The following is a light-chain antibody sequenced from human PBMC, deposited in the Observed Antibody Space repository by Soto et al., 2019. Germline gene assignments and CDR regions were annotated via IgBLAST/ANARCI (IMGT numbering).Light chain of an antibody. CDR2: WAS. Sequence: DIVMTQSPDSLAVSLGERATIKCKSSQSLLYSSHDKSYLTWYRQKPGQPPEMLIYWASTRESGVPDRFSGKGSGTDFTLTISSLQAEDVAIYYCQQYYTAPCTFGQGPRVEAK. J-gene: IGKJ1*01. V-gene: IGKV4-1*01. CDR1: QSLLYSSHDKSY. CDR3: QQYYTAPCT.